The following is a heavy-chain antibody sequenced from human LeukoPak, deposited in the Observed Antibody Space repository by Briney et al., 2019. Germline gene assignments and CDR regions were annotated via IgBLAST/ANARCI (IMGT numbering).Heavy chain of an antibody. CDR1: GFTFDDYG. V-gene: IGHV3-20*04. CDR2: INWNGGST. CDR3: AKDRVWLQPRGCDY. J-gene: IGHJ4*02. D-gene: IGHD5-24*01. Sequence: GGSLRLSCAASGFTFDDYGMSWVRQAPGKGLEWVSGINWNGGSTGYADSVKGRFTISRDNAKNTLYLQMNSLRAEDTAVYYCAKDRVWLQPRGCDYWGQGTLVTVSS.